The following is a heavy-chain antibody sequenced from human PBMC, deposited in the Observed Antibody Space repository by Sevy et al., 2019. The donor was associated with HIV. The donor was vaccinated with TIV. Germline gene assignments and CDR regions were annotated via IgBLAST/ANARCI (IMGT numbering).Heavy chain of an antibody. D-gene: IGHD3-10*01. Sequence: GGSLRLSCTASGYTFPAFSFNWVRQAPGKGLEWLSYISTGTDHIYYADSAKGRFTISREDATNSVYLEMKSLRDQDTALYYCVRRGVDAYNVYFDLWGQGTLVTVSS. V-gene: IGHV3-21*05. CDR3: VRRGVDAYNVYFDL. J-gene: IGHJ4*02. CDR1: GYTFPAFS. CDR2: ISTGTDHI.